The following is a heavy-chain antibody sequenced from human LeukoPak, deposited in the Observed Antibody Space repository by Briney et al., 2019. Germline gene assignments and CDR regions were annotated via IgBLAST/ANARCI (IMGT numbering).Heavy chain of an antibody. Sequence: SETLSLTCTVSGGSISSSSYYWGWIRQPPGKGLEWIGSIYYSGSTYYNPSLKSRVTISVDTSKNQFSLKLSSVTAADTAVYYCARSGGYSSGWYGGDYFDYWGLGTLVTVSS. D-gene: IGHD6-19*01. CDR3: ARSGGYSSGWYGGDYFDY. V-gene: IGHV4-39*01. CDR2: IYYSGST. J-gene: IGHJ4*02. CDR1: GGSISSSSYY.